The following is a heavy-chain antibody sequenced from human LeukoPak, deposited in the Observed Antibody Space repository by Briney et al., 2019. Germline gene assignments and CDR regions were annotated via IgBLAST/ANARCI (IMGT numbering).Heavy chain of an antibody. CDR3: ARDATRSGDYYDSSGYYSDY. J-gene: IGHJ4*02. D-gene: IGHD3-22*01. V-gene: IGHV1-2*02. CDR1: GYTFTGYY. CDR2: INPNSGGT. Sequence: GASVKVSCKASGYTFTGYYMHWVRQASGQGLEWMGWINPNSGGTNYAQKFQGRVTMTRDTSISTAYMELSRLRSDDTAVYYCARDATRSGDYYDSSGYYSDYWGQGTLVTVSS.